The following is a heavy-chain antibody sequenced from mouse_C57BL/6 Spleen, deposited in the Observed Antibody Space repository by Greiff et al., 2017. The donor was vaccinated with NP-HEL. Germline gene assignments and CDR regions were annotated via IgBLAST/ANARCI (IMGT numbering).Heavy chain of an antibody. V-gene: IGHV1-82*01. CDR1: GYAFSSSW. CDR3: AMASSNYYFDY. D-gene: IGHD2-5*01. Sequence: QVQLQQSGPELVKPGASVKISCKASGYAFSSSWMNWVKQRPGKGLEWIGRIYPGDGDTNYNGKFKGKATLTADKSSSTAYMQLISLTSEDSAVYFCAMASSNYYFDYWGQGTTLTVSS. J-gene: IGHJ2*01. CDR2: IYPGDGDT.